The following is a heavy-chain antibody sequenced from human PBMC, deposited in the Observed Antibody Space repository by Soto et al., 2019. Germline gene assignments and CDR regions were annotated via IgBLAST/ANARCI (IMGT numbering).Heavy chain of an antibody. D-gene: IGHD3-10*01. CDR3: ARASGSGSYYSPADS. CDR1: GYSFTSYW. J-gene: IGHJ4*02. V-gene: IGHV5-10-1*01. Sequence: PGESLKISCKGSGYSFTSYWVTWARQMPGKGLEWMGRIDPSDSYTNYNPPFQGHVTISVDKSISTAYLQWSSLKASDTAMYYCARASGSGSYYSPADSWGQGTLVT. CDR2: IDPSDSYT.